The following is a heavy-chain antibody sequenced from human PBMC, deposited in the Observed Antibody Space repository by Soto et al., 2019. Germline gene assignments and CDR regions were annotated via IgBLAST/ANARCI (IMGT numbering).Heavy chain of an antibody. CDR2: IKSKTDGGTT. J-gene: IGHJ4*02. D-gene: IGHD3-10*01. V-gene: IGHV3-15*07. Sequence: EVQLVESGGGLVKPGGSLRLSCAASGFTFSNAWMNWVRQAPGKGLEWVGRIKSKTDGGTTDYAAPVKGRFTISRDDSKNTLYLQMNSLKTEDTAVYYCTTANYGSGSYRKLWGQGTLVTVSS. CDR1: GFTFSNAW. CDR3: TTANYGSGSYRKL.